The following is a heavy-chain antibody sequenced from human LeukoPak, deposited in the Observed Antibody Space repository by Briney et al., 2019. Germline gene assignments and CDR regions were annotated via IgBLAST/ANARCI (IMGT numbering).Heavy chain of an antibody. J-gene: IGHJ4*02. CDR2: IYYSGST. D-gene: IGHD6-13*01. CDR3: ATGPRSSSWYLDYFDY. Sequence: PSETLSLTCTVSGGSISSGDYYWSWIRQPPGKGLEWIGCIYYSGSTYYNPSLKSRVTISVDTSKNQFSLKLSSVTAADTAVYYCATGPRSSSWYLDYFDYWGQGTLVTVSA. CDR1: GGSISSGDYY. V-gene: IGHV4-30-4*08.